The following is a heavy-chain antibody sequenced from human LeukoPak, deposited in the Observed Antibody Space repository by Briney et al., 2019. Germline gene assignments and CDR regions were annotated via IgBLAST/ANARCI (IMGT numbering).Heavy chain of an antibody. CDR2: IWYGGSNK. CDR1: GFTFSSYG. J-gene: IGHJ4*02. D-gene: IGHD6-13*01. CDR3: AKSSSSSWSNYYFDY. V-gene: IGHV3-33*08. Sequence: GGSLRLSCAASGFTFSSYGMHWVRQAPGKGLEWVAVIWYGGSNKYYADSVKGRFTISRDNSKNTLYLQMNSLRAEDTAVYYCAKSSSSSWSNYYFDYWGQGTLVTVSS.